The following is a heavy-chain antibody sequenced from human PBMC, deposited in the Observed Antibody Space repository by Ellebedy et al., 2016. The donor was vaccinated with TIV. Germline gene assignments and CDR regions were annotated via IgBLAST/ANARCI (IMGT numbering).Heavy chain of an antibody. D-gene: IGHD6-19*01. CDR3: ATRQWQDPMDV. J-gene: IGHJ6*02. CDR2: INTGNGNT. Sequence: ASVKVSXKASRHTFTTYGIHWVRQAPGQRPEWMGWINTGNGNTKYSQKLQGRVTITTDTITTDTSAATAYMELTSLVSEDTAVYYCATRQWQDPMDVWGQGTTVTVSS. V-gene: IGHV1-3*04. CDR1: RHTFTTYG.